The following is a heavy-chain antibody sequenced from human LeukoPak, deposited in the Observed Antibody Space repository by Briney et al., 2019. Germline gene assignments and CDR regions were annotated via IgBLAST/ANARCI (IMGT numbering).Heavy chain of an antibody. V-gene: IGHV4-39*01. CDR3: ARHRDWSPMDY. CDR1: GDSISSTYSY. J-gene: IGHJ4*02. Sequence: SETLSLTCTVSGDSISSTYSYGGWVRQPPGKGLEWIGSIYYSGTTYYNPSLKSRVTISVDTSKNQFSLKLRSVTAADTAVYYCARHRDWSPMDYWGQGTLVTVSS. CDR2: IYYSGTT. D-gene: IGHD3/OR15-3a*01.